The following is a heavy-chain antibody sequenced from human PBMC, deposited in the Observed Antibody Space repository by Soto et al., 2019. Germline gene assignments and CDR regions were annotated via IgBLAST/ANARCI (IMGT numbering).Heavy chain of an antibody. J-gene: IGHJ4*02. CDR3: EQYSGSYWHELDF. Sequence: GESLKISCKGPGYSFASHWVAWVRQMPEKGLEWIGTIYPGDSDNRHSPASRGQVTISADTYVSTACLQWRSLESTDRAMYYGEQYSGSYWHELDFWGQGTLATVSS. CDR1: GYSFASHW. V-gene: IGHV5-51*01. CDR2: IYPGDSDN. D-gene: IGHD1-26*01.